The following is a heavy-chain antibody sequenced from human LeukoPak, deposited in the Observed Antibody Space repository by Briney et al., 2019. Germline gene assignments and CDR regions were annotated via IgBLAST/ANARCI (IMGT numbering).Heavy chain of an antibody. CDR2: MSRSGNNI. CDR1: RLTFSDYY. V-gene: IGHV3-11*01. J-gene: IGHJ4*02. D-gene: IGHD3-16*01. Sequence: GVSQTLLCAPSRLTFSDYYMSWIRHAPGRRLEWLSYMSRSGNNIYHTDSVEGRFTLYRDTAKNSVYIKINRLRAEHTSVYYCARRAGAYTQPYDYWGQGTLVPVS. CDR3: ARRAGAYTQPYDY.